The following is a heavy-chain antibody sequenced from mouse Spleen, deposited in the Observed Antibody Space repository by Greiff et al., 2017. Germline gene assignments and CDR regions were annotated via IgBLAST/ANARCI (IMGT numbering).Heavy chain of an antibody. CDR3: ARHVTTVVAPHYFDY. CDR1: GFTFSSYA. D-gene: IGHD1-1*01. CDR2: ISSGGGNT. J-gene: IGHJ2*01. Sequence: EVQVVESGGGLVKLGGSLKLSCAASGFTFSSYAMSWVRQTPEKRLEWVATISSGGGNTYYPDSVKGRFTISRDNAKNTLYLQMSSLKSEDTAMYYCARHVTTVVAPHYFDYWGQGTTLTVSS. V-gene: IGHV5-9-3*01.